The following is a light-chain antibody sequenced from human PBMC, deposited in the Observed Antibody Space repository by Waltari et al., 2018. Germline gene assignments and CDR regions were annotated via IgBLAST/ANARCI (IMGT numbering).Light chain of an antibody. CDR3: QQRGNWPPIT. V-gene: IGKV3-11*01. J-gene: IGKJ5*01. Sequence: EIVLTQSPATLYLSPGERATLPCRASQSVGTYLAWYQQKPGQAPRLLIYDASDRATGIPARFSGSGSGTDFTLTISSLEPEDFAVYYCQQRGNWPPITFGQGTRLEIK. CDR1: QSVGTY. CDR2: DAS.